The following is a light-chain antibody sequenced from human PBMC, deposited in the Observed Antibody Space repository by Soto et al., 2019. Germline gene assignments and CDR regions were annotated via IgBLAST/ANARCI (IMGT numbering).Light chain of an antibody. Sequence: QSVLTQPPSVSGAPGQRVTISCTGSGSNIGAGYDLHWYQQLPGTAPKLLIYANTNRPSGVPDRFSGSKSGTSASLAITGLQAEDEAVYYCQSYDSSLSVVVFGGGTKVTVL. V-gene: IGLV1-40*01. J-gene: IGLJ2*01. CDR2: ANT. CDR3: QSYDSSLSVVV. CDR1: GSNIGAGYD.